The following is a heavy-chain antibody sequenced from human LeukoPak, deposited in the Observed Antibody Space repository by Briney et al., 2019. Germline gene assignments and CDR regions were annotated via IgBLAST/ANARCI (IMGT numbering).Heavy chain of an antibody. CDR1: GGSISSGGYY. D-gene: IGHD6-6*01. V-gene: IGHV4-30-4*01. CDR2: IYYSGST. J-gene: IGHJ6*02. CDR3: ARGPPARLDLYYYYGMDV. Sequence: SETLSLTCTVSGGSISSGGYYWSWIRQPPGKGLEWIGYIYYSGSTYYNPSLKSRVTISVDTSKNQFSLKLSSVTAADTAVYYCARGPPARLDLYYYYGMDVWGQGTTVTVSS.